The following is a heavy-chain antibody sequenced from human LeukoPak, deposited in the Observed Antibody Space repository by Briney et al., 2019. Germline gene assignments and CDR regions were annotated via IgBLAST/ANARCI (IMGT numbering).Heavy chain of an antibody. CDR1: GFTFNTYW. CDR2: IETDGGST. CDR3: AVLRFLEWLPITYYYYYYMDV. J-gene: IGHJ6*03. Sequence: GGSLRLSCAASGFTFNTYWMHWVRHAPGKGLVWVSRIETDGGSTSYAGSVKGRFTISRDNAKNTLYLQMNSLRAEDTAVYYCAVLRFLEWLPITYYYYYYMDVWGKGTTVTVSS. V-gene: IGHV3-74*01. D-gene: IGHD3-3*01.